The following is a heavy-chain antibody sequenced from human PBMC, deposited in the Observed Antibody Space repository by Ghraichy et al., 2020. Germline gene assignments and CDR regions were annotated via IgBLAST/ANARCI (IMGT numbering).Heavy chain of an antibody. D-gene: IGHD3-10*01. J-gene: IGHJ4*02. CDR3: TAGRGLWFGELLFPIDN. CDR1: GFTFTNAW. Sequence: GGSLRLSCAASGFTFTNAWMGWVRLGPGKGLEWVGLIKSRLDGGTLDYAAPVKDRFAISRDDSQSTLYLQMNSLKTEDTAVYYCTAGRGLWFGELLFPIDNWGQGTLVTVSS. CDR2: IKSRLDGGTL. V-gene: IGHV3-15*01.